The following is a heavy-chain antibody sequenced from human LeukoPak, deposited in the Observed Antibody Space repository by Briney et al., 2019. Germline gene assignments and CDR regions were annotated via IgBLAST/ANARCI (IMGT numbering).Heavy chain of an antibody. CDR1: GITVSNNY. CDR2: IRGSDGST. D-gene: IGHD3-10*01. V-gene: IGHV3-23*01. CDR3: AKALSGSGNYGDFHY. Sequence: PGGSLRLSCAASGITVSNNYMSWVRQAPGKGLEWVSGIRGSDGSTYYADSVKGRFTMSRDNSKNTLYLQMNSLRAEDTAVYYCAKALSGSGNYGDFHYWGQGTLVTVSS. J-gene: IGHJ4*02.